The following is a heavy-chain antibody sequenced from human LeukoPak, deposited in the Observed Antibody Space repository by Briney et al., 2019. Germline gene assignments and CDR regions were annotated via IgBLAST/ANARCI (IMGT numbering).Heavy chain of an antibody. CDR2: VNSNSGGT. D-gene: IGHD5-12*01. Sequence: PAASVKVSCKASGYTFTAYYMHWVRQAPGQGLEYMGWVNSNSGGTNYAQKFQGRVTMTRDPSITTAYMELRWLRSDDTAVYYCARATSGSSGYGSDYWGQGTLVTVSS. J-gene: IGHJ4*02. CDR1: GYTFTAYY. CDR3: ARATSGSSGYGSDY. V-gene: IGHV1-2*02.